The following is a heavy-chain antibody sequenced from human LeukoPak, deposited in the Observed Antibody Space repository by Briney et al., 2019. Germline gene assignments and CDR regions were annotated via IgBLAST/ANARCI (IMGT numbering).Heavy chain of an antibody. V-gene: IGHV4-61*02. D-gene: IGHD6-19*01. CDR2: IYTSGST. Sequence: SEALSLTCTVSGGSISSGSYYWSWIRQPAGKGLEWIGRIYTSGSTNYNPSFKSRVTISVDTSKKQFSLNLSSVTAADTAVYYCARAMAVAGTRPYYYYYMDVWGKGTTVTVSS. CDR3: ARAMAVAGTRPYYYYYMDV. CDR1: GGSISSGSYY. J-gene: IGHJ6*03.